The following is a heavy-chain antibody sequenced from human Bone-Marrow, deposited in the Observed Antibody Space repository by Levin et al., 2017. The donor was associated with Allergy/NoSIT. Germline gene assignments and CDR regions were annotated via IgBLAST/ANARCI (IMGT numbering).Heavy chain of an antibody. V-gene: IGHV1-69*10. CDR2: IVPALGQA. CDR3: TRSFLAKWFAP. CDR1: GGAFNTYV. J-gene: IGHJ5*02. Sequence: SVKVSCKASGGAFNTYVISWVRQAPGQGLEWMGGIVPALGQANYAQKFQSRMTISADESMSTVYMELNRLVSEDTAVYYCTRSFLAKWFAPWGQGTLVTVSS. D-gene: IGHD2/OR15-2a*01.